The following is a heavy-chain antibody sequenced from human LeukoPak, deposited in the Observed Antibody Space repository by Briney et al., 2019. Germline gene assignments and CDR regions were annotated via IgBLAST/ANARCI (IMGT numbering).Heavy chain of an antibody. CDR1: GYTFTGYY. Sequence: SVKVSCKASGYTFTGYYMHWVRQAPGQGLEWMGRIIPILGIANYAQKFQGRVTITADKSTSTAYMELSSLRSEDTAVYYCALSKSIAAAALYWGQGTLVTVSS. CDR3: ALSKSIAAAALY. CDR2: IIPILGIA. J-gene: IGHJ4*02. V-gene: IGHV1-69*02. D-gene: IGHD6-13*01.